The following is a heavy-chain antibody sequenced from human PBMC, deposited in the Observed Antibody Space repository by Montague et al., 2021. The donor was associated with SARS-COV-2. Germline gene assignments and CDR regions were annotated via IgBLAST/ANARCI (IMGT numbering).Heavy chain of an antibody. V-gene: IGHV4-4*07. D-gene: IGHD2-2*01. CDR3: ASTPVSVYHGGFDS. Sequence: TATYSPSLKSRVTTAVDTSKNQFSLKVTSVTAADTAVYYCASTPVSVYHGGFDSWGQGALVTVSS. J-gene: IGHJ4*02. CDR2: TA.